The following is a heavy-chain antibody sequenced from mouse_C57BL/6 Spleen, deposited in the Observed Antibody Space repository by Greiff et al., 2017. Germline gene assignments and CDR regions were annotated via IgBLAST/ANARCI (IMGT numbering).Heavy chain of an antibody. CDR2: INPNNGGT. V-gene: IGHV1-26*01. CDR3: FWDSLDY. D-gene: IGHD4-1*01. J-gene: IGHJ4*01. CDR1: GYTFTDYY. Sequence: VQLQQSGPELVKPGASVKISCKASGYTFTDYYMTWVKQSHGKSLEWIGDINPNNGGTSYNQKFKGKATFTVDKSSSTAYLELRSLTSEEYAVYYCFWDSLDYWGQGTSVTVSS.